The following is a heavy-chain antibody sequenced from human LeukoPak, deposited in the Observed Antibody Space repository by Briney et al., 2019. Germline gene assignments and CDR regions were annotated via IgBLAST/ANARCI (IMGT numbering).Heavy chain of an antibody. CDR3: ARVDYYGSGSYSYYYYYMDV. V-gene: IGHV4-34*01. CDR2: INHSGST. CDR1: GGSFSGYY. J-gene: IGHJ6*03. Sequence: PSETLSLTCAVYGGSFSGYYWSWIRQPPGKGLEWIGEINHSGSTNYNPSLKSRVTISVDTSKNQFSLKLSSVTAADTAVYYCARVDYYGSGSYSYYYYYMDVWGKGTTVTVSS. D-gene: IGHD3-10*01.